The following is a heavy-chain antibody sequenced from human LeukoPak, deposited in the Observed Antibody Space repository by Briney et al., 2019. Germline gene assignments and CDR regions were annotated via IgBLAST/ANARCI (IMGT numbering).Heavy chain of an antibody. CDR2: IRYDGSNK. Sequence: GGSLRLSCAASGFTFSSYGMHWVRQAPGKGLEWVAFIRYDGSNKYYADSVKGRFTISRDNSKNTLYLQMNSLRAGDTAVYYCARSGDYALDYWGQGTLVTVSS. CDR3: ARSGDYALDY. V-gene: IGHV3-30*02. J-gene: IGHJ4*02. D-gene: IGHD4-17*01. CDR1: GFTFSSYG.